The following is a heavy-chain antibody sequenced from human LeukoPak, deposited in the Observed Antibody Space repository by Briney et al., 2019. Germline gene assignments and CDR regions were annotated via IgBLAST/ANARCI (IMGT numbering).Heavy chain of an antibody. CDR1: GFTFSSYS. V-gene: IGHV3-53*01. CDR2: IYNDDTK. J-gene: IGHJ5*02. D-gene: IGHD3-10*01. Sequence: SGGSLRLSCAASGFTFSSYSMNWVRQAPGKGLEWVSFIYNDDTKDYADSVRGRFTISRDNSKNTLYLQMNCLRAEDTAVYYCATGAHYYGSWGQGTLVTVSS. CDR3: ATGAHYYGS.